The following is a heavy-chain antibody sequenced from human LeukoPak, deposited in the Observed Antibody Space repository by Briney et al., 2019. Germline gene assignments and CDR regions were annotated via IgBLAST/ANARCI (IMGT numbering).Heavy chain of an antibody. CDR1: GFTFSSYS. CDR2: IKQDGSEK. CDR3: ARGRRGSYLAY. Sequence: GGSLRLSCAASGFTFSSYSMNWVRQAPGKGLEWVANIKQDGSEKYYVDSVKGRFTISRDNAKNSLYLQMNSLRAEDTAVYYCARGRRGSYLAYWGQGTLVTVSS. J-gene: IGHJ4*02. V-gene: IGHV3-7*01. D-gene: IGHD1-26*01.